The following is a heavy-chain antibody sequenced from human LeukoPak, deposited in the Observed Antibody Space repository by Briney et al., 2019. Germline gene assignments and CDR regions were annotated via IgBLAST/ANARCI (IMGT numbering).Heavy chain of an antibody. D-gene: IGHD2-2*01. CDR3: ASGRTDIVVVPATLRNYYFDY. CDR1: GGSFSSYT. CDR2: ISPIFGTA. V-gene: IGHV1-69*06. J-gene: IGHJ4*02. Sequence: SVKVSCKASGGSFSSYTIDWVRQAPGQGLEWMGGISPIFGTANYAQRFQGRVTITADKSTSTAYMELSSLRSEDTAVYYCASGRTDIVVVPATLRNYYFDYWGQGTLVTVSS.